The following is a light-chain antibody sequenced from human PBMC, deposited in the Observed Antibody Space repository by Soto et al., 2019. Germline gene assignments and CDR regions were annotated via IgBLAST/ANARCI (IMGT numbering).Light chain of an antibody. V-gene: IGKV4-1*01. J-gene: IGKJ1*01. CDR2: WAS. CDR3: LQYYNTPWT. Sequence: DIVMTQSPDSLALSLGERATINCKSSQSLLYYGNNKNYFAWYQQKPGQPPKLLIYWASTRESGVPDRFSGSGSGTDFTLTIASLQAEDVAIYYCLQYYNTPWTFGQGTKVEIK. CDR1: QSLLYYGNNKNY.